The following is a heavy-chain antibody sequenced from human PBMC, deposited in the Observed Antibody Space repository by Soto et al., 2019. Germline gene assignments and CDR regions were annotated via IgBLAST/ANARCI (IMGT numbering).Heavy chain of an antibody. J-gene: IGHJ4*02. CDR3: ARGGRGYSSAPRYYFDY. D-gene: IGHD5-18*01. CDR2: IIPIFATV. Sequence: QVQLVQSGSEVKKPGSSVKVSCKASGGSFSSNPISWVRQAPGQGLEWMAGIIPIFATVHYAQKFQGRVTITADESTSTAYMELTSLRSEDTDLDFCARGGRGYSSAPRYYFDYWGQGTLVTVSS. V-gene: IGHV1-69*01. CDR1: GGSFSSNP.